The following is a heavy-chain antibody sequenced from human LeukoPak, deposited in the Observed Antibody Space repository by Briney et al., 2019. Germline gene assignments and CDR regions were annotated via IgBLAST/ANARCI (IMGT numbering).Heavy chain of an antibody. Sequence: SETLSLTCAVYGGSFRGYYWSWIRQPPGKGREWIGEINHSGSTNYNPSLKSRVTISVDTSKNQFSLKLSSVPAADTAVYYCARHPDIVVYEEWGQGTLVTVSS. CDR2: INHSGST. CDR3: ARHPDIVVYEE. J-gene: IGHJ4*02. V-gene: IGHV4-34*01. CDR1: GGSFRGYY. D-gene: IGHD2-2*01.